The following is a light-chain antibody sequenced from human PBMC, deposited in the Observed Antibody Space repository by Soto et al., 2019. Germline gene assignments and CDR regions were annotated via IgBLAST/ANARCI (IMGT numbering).Light chain of an antibody. J-gene: IGKJ1*01. CDR2: DAS. V-gene: IGKV1-5*01. Sequence: DIQMTQSPSTLSASVGDRVTITCRASQSISSWLAWYQQXPGKAPKVLIYDASSLESGVPSRFSGSGSGTEFTLTISSLQPDDFASYYCQQYNSYWTFGQGTQVDI. CDR3: QQYNSYWT. CDR1: QSISSW.